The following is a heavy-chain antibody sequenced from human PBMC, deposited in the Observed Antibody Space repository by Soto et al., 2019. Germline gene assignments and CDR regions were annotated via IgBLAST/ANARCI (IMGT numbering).Heavy chain of an antibody. D-gene: IGHD1-1*01. CDR3: AKDKIHSCRVVSRYLDS. J-gene: IGHJ4*02. CDR2: ISWNSADI. V-gene: IGHV3-9*01. Sequence: GGSLRLSCAASGFTFGDYAILWVRPVPGKGLEWVSGISWNSADIGYADSVKGRFTISRDNAKNSLYLQMDSLSHEDAALYYCAKDKIHSCRVVSRYLDSWGEGTLVTVAS. CDR1: GFTFGDYA.